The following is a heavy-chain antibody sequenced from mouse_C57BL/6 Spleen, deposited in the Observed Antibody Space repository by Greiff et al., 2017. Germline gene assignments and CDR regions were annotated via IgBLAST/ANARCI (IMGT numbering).Heavy chain of an antibody. CDR1: GYSITSGYY. Sequence: VQLKESGPGLVKPSQSLSLTCSVTGYSITSGYYWNWIRQFPGNKLEWMGYISYDGSNNYNPSLKNRISTTRDTSKNQFFLKLNSVTTEDTATYYCARDRLGRGFDYWGQGTTLTVSS. CDR3: ARDRLGRGFDY. J-gene: IGHJ2*01. V-gene: IGHV3-6*01. D-gene: IGHD4-1*01. CDR2: ISYDGSN.